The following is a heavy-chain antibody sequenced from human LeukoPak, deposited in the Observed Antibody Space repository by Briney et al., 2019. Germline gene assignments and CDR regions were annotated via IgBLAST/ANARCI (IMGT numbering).Heavy chain of an antibody. D-gene: IGHD6-13*01. CDR2: ISWVGGNR. Sequence: SGGSLRLSCAASGFTFDDYSMHWVRHAPGKGLEWVSLISWVGGNREYADSVKGRFTISRDNSRNSLFLQMNSLTTEDTAFYYCAKDYSSSGPFDYWGQGTLVTVSS. V-gene: IGHV3-43*01. CDR1: GFTFDDYS. CDR3: AKDYSSSGPFDY. J-gene: IGHJ4*02.